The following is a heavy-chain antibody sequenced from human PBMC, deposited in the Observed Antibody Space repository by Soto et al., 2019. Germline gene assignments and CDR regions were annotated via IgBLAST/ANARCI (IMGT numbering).Heavy chain of an antibody. CDR2: IIPILGIA. V-gene: IGHV1-69*08. D-gene: IGHD3-9*01. CDR1: GGTFSSYT. Sequence: QVQLVQSGAEVKKPGSSVKVSCKASGGTFSSYTISWVRQAPGQGLEWMGRIIPILGIANYAQKFQGRVTITADKSTSPAYMELSSLRSEDTAVYYCARDPEYYDILTGPAPNWFDPWGQGTLVTVSS. J-gene: IGHJ5*02. CDR3: ARDPEYYDILTGPAPNWFDP.